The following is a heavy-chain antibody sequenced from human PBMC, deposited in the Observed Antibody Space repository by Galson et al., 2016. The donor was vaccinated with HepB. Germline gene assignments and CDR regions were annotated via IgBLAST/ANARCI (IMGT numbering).Heavy chain of an antibody. J-gene: IGHJ5*02. V-gene: IGHV4-4*02. CDR3: AISTAAVPASINWFDP. CDR1: SGSITSDYW. D-gene: IGHD2-2*01. CDR2: VFHSGST. Sequence: SETLSLTCVVSSGSITSDYWWTWVRQPPGKGLEWIGEVFHSGSTYYNPSLKGRVTMSVDKPKNHFSLKLTSVTAADTAVYYCAISTAAVPASINWFDPWGQGTLVTVSS.